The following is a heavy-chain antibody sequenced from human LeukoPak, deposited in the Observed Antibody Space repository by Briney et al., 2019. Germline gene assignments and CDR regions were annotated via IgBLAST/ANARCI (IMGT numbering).Heavy chain of an antibody. CDR3: ARVPDF. V-gene: IGHV3-48*02. Sequence: GGSRRLSCAASGFTFSSYGMNWVRQAPGKGKEWCSYISSSSITIYYADSVKRRFTISRDNAKNSRYLQMSSLRDEVTAVYYCARVPDFWGQGTLANVSS. CDR1: GFTFSSYG. CDR2: ISSSSITI. J-gene: IGHJ4*02.